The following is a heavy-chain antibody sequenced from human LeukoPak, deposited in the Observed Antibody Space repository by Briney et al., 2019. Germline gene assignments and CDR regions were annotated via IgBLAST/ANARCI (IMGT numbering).Heavy chain of an antibody. CDR2: IIPIFGTA. CDR1: GYTFISYA. CDR3: ARDRLGTASP. D-gene: IGHD6-13*01. J-gene: IGHJ5*02. V-gene: IGHV1-69*13. Sequence: SVKVSCKASGYTFISYAMNWVRQAPGQGLEWMGGIIPIFGTANYAQKFQGRVTITADESTSTAYMELSSLRSEDTAVYYCARDRLGTASPWGQGTLVTVSS.